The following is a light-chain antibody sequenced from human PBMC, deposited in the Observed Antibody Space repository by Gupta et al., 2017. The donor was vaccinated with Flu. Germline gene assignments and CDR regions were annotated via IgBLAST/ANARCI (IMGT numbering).Light chain of an antibody. Sequence: IVLTQSPGILSLSPGERATLSCRASQSVGSSYLAWYQQKPGQAPSLLIYGASSRATGIPDRFSGSGSGTDFTLTISRLEPEDFAVYYCQQYVTTPLTFGEGTKVEI. CDR1: QSVGSSY. CDR2: GAS. CDR3: QQYVTTPLT. V-gene: IGKV3-20*01. J-gene: IGKJ4*01.